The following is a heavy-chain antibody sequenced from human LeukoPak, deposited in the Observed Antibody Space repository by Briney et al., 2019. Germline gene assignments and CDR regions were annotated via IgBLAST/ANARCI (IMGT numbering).Heavy chain of an antibody. Sequence: GGSLRLSCAASGFTFSSYSMNWVRQAPGKGLEWVSSISSSSYIYYADSVKGRFTISRDNAKNSLYLQMNSLRAEDTAVYYCARDPPGDSSSSKGFDYWGQGTLVTVSS. CDR2: ISSSSYI. D-gene: IGHD6-6*01. CDR1: GFTFSSYS. J-gene: IGHJ4*02. CDR3: ARDPPGDSSSSKGFDY. V-gene: IGHV3-21*01.